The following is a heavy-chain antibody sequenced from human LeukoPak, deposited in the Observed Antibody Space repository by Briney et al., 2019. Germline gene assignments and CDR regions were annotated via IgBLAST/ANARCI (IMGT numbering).Heavy chain of an antibody. J-gene: IGHJ1*01. Sequence: SETLSLTCAVYGGSFSGYYWSWIRQPPGKGLEWVGEINHSGSTNSNPSLKSRVTISVDTSKNQFSLKLSSVTAADTAMYYCARRLLGYCSGGSCYSGYFQHWGQGTLVTVSS. V-gene: IGHV4-34*01. CDR3: ARRLLGYCSGGSCYSGYFQH. D-gene: IGHD2-15*01. CDR1: GGSFSGYY. CDR2: INHSGST.